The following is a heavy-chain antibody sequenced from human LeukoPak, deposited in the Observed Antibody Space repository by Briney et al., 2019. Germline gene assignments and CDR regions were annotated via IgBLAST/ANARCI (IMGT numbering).Heavy chain of an antibody. CDR3: AKDSIPAATPPAPFDY. Sequence: PRGSLRLSCAASGFTFSSYAMSWVRQAPGKGLEWVSAISGSGGSTYYADSVKGRFTISRDNSKNTLYLQMNSLRAEDTAVYYCAKDSIPAATPPAPFDYWGQGTLVTVSS. CDR1: GFTFSSYA. CDR2: ISGSGGST. D-gene: IGHD2-2*01. V-gene: IGHV3-23*01. J-gene: IGHJ4*02.